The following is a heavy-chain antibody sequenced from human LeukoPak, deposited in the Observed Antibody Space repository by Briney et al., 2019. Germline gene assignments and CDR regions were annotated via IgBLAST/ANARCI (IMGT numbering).Heavy chain of an antibody. Sequence: ASVKVSCKASGYTFTGYYMHWVRQAPGQGLEWMGWINPNSGGTNYAQKFQGRVTMTRDTSTSTVYMELSSLRSEDTAVYYCARDRGTAMGNQYYYMDVWGKGTTVTISS. D-gene: IGHD5-18*01. J-gene: IGHJ6*03. CDR3: ARDRGTAMGNQYYYMDV. CDR2: INPNSGGT. CDR1: GYTFTGYY. V-gene: IGHV1-2*02.